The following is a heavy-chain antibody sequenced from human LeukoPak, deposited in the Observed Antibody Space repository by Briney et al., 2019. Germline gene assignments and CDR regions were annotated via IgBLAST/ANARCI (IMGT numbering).Heavy chain of an antibody. V-gene: IGHV6-1*01. CDR1: GDSVSSNSAA. D-gene: IGHD6-19*01. Sequence: SQTLSLTCAISGDSVSSNSAAWNWIRQSPSRGLEWLGRTYYRSKWYNDYAVSVESRITINPDTSKNQFSLKLSSVTAADTAVYYCARKKQSGSGGPDFDYWGQGTLVTVSS. J-gene: IGHJ4*02. CDR2: TYYRSKWYN. CDR3: ARKKQSGSGGPDFDY.